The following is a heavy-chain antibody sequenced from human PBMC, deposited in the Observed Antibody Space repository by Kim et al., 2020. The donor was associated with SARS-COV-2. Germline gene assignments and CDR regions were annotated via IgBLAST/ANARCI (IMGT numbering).Heavy chain of an antibody. J-gene: IGHJ6*02. D-gene: IGHD6-6*01. Sequence: ASVKVSCKASGYRFTSHGISWARQAPGQGLEWLGWISTYTGNTNYAQKVQDRVTMTTDTSTSTAYMELRSLRSDDTAIYYCARGGTSSRLPGFYFYGMDVWGQGTTVTVSS. CDR2: ISTYTGNT. CDR1: GYRFTSHG. CDR3: ARGGTSSRLPGFYFYGMDV. V-gene: IGHV1-18*04.